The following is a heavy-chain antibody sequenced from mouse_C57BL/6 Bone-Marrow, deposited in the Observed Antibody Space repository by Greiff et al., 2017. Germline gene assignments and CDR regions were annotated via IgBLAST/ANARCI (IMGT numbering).Heavy chain of an antibody. CDR3: ARWGTTVAY. D-gene: IGHD1-1*01. Sequence: VQLQESGAELARPGASVKLSWKASGYTFTSYGISWVKQRTGQGLEWIGEIYPRSGNTYYNEKFKGKATLTADKSSSTAYMELRSLTSEDSAVYFCARWGTTVAYWGQGTLVTVSA. CDR2: IYPRSGNT. CDR1: GYTFTSYG. V-gene: IGHV1-81*01. J-gene: IGHJ3*01.